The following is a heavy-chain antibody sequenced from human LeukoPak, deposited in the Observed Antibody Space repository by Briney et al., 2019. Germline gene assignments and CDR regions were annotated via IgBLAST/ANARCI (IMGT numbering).Heavy chain of an antibody. J-gene: IGHJ4*02. D-gene: IGHD5-24*01. V-gene: IGHV3-21*01. CDR2: ISSSSSYI. CDR1: GFTFSNYD. Sequence: GGSLRLSCAASGFTFSNYDMHWVRQAPGKGLEWVSAISSSSSYIYYADSIKGRFTISGDKAKNSLYLQMNSLRVEDTAVYYCARDYKYAFDNWGQGTLVTVSS. CDR3: ARDYKYAFDN.